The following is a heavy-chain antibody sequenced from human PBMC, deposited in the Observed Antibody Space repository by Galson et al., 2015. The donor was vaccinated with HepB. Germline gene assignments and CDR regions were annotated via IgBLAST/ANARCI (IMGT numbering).Heavy chain of an antibody. CDR1: GYTFTSYG. CDR2: ISAYNGNT. J-gene: IGHJ4*02. D-gene: IGHD3-22*01. CDR3: ARDNYDSSGYYSFDY. Sequence: SVKVSCKASGYTFTSYGISWVRQAPGQGLEWMGWISAYNGNTNYAQKLQGRVTMTTDTSTSTAYMELRSLRSDDTAVYYCARDNYDSSGYYSFDYWGQGTLVTVSS. V-gene: IGHV1-18*01.